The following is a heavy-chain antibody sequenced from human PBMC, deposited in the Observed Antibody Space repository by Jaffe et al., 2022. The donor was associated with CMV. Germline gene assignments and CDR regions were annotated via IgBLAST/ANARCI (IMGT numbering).Heavy chain of an antibody. Sequence: QVQLQESGPGLVKPSETLSLTCTVSGGSVSSGSYYWSWIRQPPGKGLEWIGYIYYSGSTNYNPSLKSRVTISVDTSKNQFSLKLSSVTAADTAVYYCARDYSNYRYYYYGMDVWGQGTTVTVSS. CDR2: IYYSGST. CDR3: ARDYSNYRYYYYGMDV. J-gene: IGHJ6*02. D-gene: IGHD4-4*01. V-gene: IGHV4-61*01. CDR1: GGSVSSGSYY.